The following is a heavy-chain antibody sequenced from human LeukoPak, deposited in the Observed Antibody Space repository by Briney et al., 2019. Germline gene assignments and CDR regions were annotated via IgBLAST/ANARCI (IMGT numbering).Heavy chain of an antibody. CDR1: GGSISSGDYY. CDR2: IYHSGST. J-gene: IGHJ3*02. V-gene: IGHV4-30-2*06. D-gene: IGHD6-13*01. CDR3: ARGRIAAAGTPHTARSTDAFDI. Sequence: PSQTLSLTCSVSGGSISSGDYYWIWIRQSPGKGLEWIGYIYHSGSTYYNPSLKSRVTISVDRSKNQFSLKLSSVTAADTAVYYCARGRIAAAGTPHTARSTDAFDIWGQGTMVTVSS.